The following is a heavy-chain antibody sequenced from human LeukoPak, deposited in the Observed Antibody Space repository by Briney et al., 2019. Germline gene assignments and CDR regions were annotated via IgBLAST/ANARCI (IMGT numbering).Heavy chain of an antibody. Sequence: SVKVSCKASGFTFTSSAMQWVRQARGQRLEWIGWIVVGSGNTNYAQKFQERVTITRDRSTSTAYMELSSLRSEDTAVYYCAAFLGSGYYYVSDAFDIWGQGTMVTVSS. J-gene: IGHJ3*02. CDR3: AAFLGSGYYYVSDAFDI. D-gene: IGHD3-22*01. V-gene: IGHV1-58*02. CDR1: GFTFTSSA. CDR2: IVVGSGNT.